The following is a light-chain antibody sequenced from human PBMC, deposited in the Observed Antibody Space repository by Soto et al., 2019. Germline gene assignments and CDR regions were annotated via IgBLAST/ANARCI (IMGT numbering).Light chain of an antibody. CDR1: NIGSKS. CDR2: HDR. CDR3: QVWDSSIDHFV. V-gene: IGLV3-21*04. Sequence: SYELTQPPSVSVAPGKTASITCGRNNIGSKSVHWYQQKPGQAPVLVIYHDRDRPSGIPERFSGSNSGNTATLTISRVEAGDEANYYCQVWDSSIDHFVFGTGTKLTVL. J-gene: IGLJ1*01.